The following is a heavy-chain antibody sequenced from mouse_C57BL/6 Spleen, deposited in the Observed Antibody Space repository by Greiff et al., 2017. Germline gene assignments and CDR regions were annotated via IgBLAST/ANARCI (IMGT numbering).Heavy chain of an antibody. V-gene: IGHV2-4*01. D-gene: IGHD2-10*01. Sequence: QVHVKQSGPGLVQPSQSLSITCTVSGFSLTSYGVHWVRQPPGKGLEWLGVIWSGGSTDYNAAFISRLSISKDNSKSQVFFKMNSLQADDTAIYYCAKMAYYGPGAFDYWGQGTTLTVSS. CDR1: GFSLTSYG. J-gene: IGHJ2*01. CDR3: AKMAYYGPGAFDY. CDR2: IWSGGST.